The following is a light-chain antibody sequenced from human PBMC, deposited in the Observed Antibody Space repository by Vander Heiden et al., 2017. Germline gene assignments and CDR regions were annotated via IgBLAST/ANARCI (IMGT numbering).Light chain of an antibody. CDR2: DAS. V-gene: IGKV3-11*01. Sequence: EIVLTQSPATLSLSPGERATLSCRPSPSVSSYLAWYQQKPGQTPRLLIYDASNRATGVPARFSGSGCATDVTITISSRVLEDFAVYYCQQTCYWPPLTFGGGTKVEIK. CDR1: PSVSSY. CDR3: QQTCYWPPLT. J-gene: IGKJ4*02.